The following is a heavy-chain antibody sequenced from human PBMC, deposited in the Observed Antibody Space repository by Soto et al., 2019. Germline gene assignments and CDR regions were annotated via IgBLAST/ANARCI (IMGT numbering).Heavy chain of an antibody. Sequence: QLQLQESGPGLVKPSETLSLTCTVSGGSISSSSYYWGWIRQPPGKGLEWIGSIYYSRSTYYNPSLTGRVTLSADTSKNQFSLKLTSVTAADTAVYYCARHEEWPFPFDYWGQGTLDTVSS. V-gene: IGHV4-39*01. J-gene: IGHJ4*02. CDR3: ARHEEWPFPFDY. CDR1: GGSISSSSYY. D-gene: IGHD3-3*01. CDR2: IYYSRST.